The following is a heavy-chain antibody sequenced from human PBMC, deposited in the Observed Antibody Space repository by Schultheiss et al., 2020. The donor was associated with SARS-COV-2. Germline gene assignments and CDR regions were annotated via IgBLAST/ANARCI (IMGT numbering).Heavy chain of an antibody. CDR1: GFTFSSYA. CDR3: ARDWANYGMDV. CDR2: ISYDGSNK. D-gene: IGHD3-16*01. J-gene: IGHJ6*02. Sequence: GSLRLSCAASGFTFSSYAMHWVRQAPGKGLEWVAVISYDGSNKYYADSVKGRFTISRDNSKNTLYLQMNSLRAEDTAVYYCARDWANYGMDVWGQGTTVTVSS. V-gene: IGHV3-30*04.